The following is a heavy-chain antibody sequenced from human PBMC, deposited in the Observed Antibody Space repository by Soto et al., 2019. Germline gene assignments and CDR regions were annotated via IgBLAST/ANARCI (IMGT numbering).Heavy chain of an antibody. D-gene: IGHD2-2*01. V-gene: IGHV3-23*01. CDR1: GFTFSSFA. CDR2: ITGGDGST. Sequence: PGGSLRLSCVASGFTFSSFAMSWVRQAPGKGLEWVSRITGGDGSTNYAEFVKGRFTISRDNSKNTLYLQMNSLRAEDTAVYYCAKVDCGSNVCQLIHFWGQGTLVTVSS. J-gene: IGHJ4*02. CDR3: AKVDCGSNVCQLIHF.